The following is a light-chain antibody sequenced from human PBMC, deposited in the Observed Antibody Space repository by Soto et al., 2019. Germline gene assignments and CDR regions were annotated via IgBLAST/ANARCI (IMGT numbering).Light chain of an antibody. J-gene: IGKJ2*01. CDR3: QQYGSSPYT. CDR2: GAS. V-gene: IGKV3-20*01. CDR1: QSVSSNY. Sequence: EIVLTQSPGTLSSSPGERITLSCRASQSVSSNYLAWYQQKPGQAPRLLIYGASSRATGIPDRFSGSGSGTDFTLTISRLEPEDFAVYYCQQYGSSPYTFGQGTKLEIK.